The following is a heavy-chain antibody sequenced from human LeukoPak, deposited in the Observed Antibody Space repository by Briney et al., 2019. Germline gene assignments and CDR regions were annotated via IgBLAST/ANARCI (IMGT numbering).Heavy chain of an antibody. Sequence: GGSLRLSCAASGFTFSSYSMNWVRQAPGKGLEWVSSISSSSSYIYYADSVKGRFTISRGNAKNSLYLQMNSLRAEDTAVYYCAPIRLGELSLSWGQGTLVTVSS. J-gene: IGHJ5*02. D-gene: IGHD3-16*02. CDR2: ISSSSSYI. CDR3: APIRLGELSLS. CDR1: GFTFSSYS. V-gene: IGHV3-21*01.